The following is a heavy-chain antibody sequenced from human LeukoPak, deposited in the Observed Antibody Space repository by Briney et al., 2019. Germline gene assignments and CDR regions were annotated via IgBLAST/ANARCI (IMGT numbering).Heavy chain of an antibody. CDR1: GFTFSNFE. CDR3: VTDRPGVMDFDF. D-gene: IGHD2-2*03. J-gene: IGHJ4*02. V-gene: IGHV3-48*03. Sequence: QPGGSLRLSCAVSGFTFSNFEMNWVRQAAGKRLEWVSHIDTSATSMHYADSVKGRFTISRDNAKNSLFLQMNSLRAEDTAVYYCVTDRPGVMDFDFWGQGTLVTVSS. CDR2: IDTSATSM.